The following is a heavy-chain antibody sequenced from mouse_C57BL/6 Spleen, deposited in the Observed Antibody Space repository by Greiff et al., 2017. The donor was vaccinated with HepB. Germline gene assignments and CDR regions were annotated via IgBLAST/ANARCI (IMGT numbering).Heavy chain of an antibody. J-gene: IGHJ4*01. Sequence: EVHLVESRGDLVKPGGSLKLSCAASGFTFSSYGMSWVRQTPDKRLEWVATISSGGSYTYYPDSVKGRFTISRDNAKNTLYLQMSSLKSEDTAMYYCARQPYYGSSYKDAMDYGGQGTSVTVSS. V-gene: IGHV5-6*01. CDR3: ARQPYYGSSYKDAMDY. D-gene: IGHD1-1*01. CDR1: GFTFSSYG. CDR2: ISSGGSYT.